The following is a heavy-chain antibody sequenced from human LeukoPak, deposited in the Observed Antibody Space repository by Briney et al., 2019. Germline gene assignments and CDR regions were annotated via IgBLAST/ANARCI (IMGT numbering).Heavy chain of an antibody. CDR3: ARSAMVRGNWFDP. CDR2: IYYSGST. CDR1: GYSISSSNW. V-gene: IGHV4-28*01. J-gene: IGHJ5*01. Sequence: SETLSLTCAVSGYSISSSNWWGWIRQPPGKGLEWIGYIYYSGSTYYNPSLKSRVTMSVDTSKSQFSLKLSSVTAGDTAVYYCARSAMVRGNWFDPWGQGTLVTVSS. D-gene: IGHD5-18*01.